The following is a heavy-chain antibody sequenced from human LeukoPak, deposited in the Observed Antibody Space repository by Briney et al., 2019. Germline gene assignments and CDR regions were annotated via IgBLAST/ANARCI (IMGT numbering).Heavy chain of an antibody. CDR1: GGTFSSYA. J-gene: IGHJ6*02. D-gene: IGHD3/OR15-3a*01. CDR3: ARDLIYSATSMDV. Sequence: ASVKVSCKASGGTFSSYAISWVRQAPGQGLEWMGRIIPILGIANYAQKFQGRVTTTADKSTSTAYMELSSLRSEDTAVYYCARDLIYSATSMDVWGQGTTVTVSS. CDR2: IIPILGIA. V-gene: IGHV1-69*04.